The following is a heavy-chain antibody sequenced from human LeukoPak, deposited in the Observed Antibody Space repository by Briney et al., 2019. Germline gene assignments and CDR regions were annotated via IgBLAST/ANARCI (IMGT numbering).Heavy chain of an antibody. Sequence: PGGSLRLSCAASGFTFSTYWMSWVRQAPGEGQEWVANIKQDGKEKYCMDSVKGRFTISRDNAKNSLYLQMNSLRVEDTAVYYCARVGTAEGTLEDYWGQGTLVTVSS. D-gene: IGHD6-13*01. CDR1: GFTFSTYW. J-gene: IGHJ4*02. CDR3: ARVGTAEGTLEDY. V-gene: IGHV3-7*01. CDR2: IKQDGKEK.